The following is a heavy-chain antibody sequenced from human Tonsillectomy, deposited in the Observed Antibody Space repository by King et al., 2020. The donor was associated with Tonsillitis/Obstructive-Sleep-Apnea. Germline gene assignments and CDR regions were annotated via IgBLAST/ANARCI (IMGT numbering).Heavy chain of an antibody. D-gene: IGHD3-3*01. CDR2: ISGDGGRK. CDR1: GFTFDDYA. J-gene: IGHJ4*02. Sequence: QLVQSGGGVVQPGGSLRLSCAASGFTFDDYAMHWVRQTPGKGLEWVSLISGDGGRKNYADSVKGRFTISRDNSKNSLYLQMNSLRTEDTALYYCAKASFWSGYWPIDYWGQGTLVTVSS. CDR3: AKASFWSGYWPIDY. V-gene: IGHV3-43*02.